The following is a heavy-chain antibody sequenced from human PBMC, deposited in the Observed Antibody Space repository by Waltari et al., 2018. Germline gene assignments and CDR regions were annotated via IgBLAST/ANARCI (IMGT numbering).Heavy chain of an antibody. CDR3: ARDLEVATIYYYGMDV. V-gene: IGHV6-1*01. Sequence: QVQLQQSGPGLVKPSQTLSLTCAISGDSVSSNSAAWNWIRQSPSRGLEWLGRTFYRFKWYNDYAVSVKSLITSHPDTSKNPFSLQLNSVTPEDTAVYYCARDLEVATIYYYGMDVWGQGTTVTVSS. J-gene: IGHJ6*02. CDR2: TFYRFKWYN. D-gene: IGHD5-12*01. CDR1: GDSVSSNSAA.